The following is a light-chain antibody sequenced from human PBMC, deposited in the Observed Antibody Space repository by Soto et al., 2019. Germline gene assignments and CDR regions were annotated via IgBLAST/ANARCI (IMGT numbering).Light chain of an antibody. J-gene: IGLJ1*01. CDR1: SSDVGNYIY. CDR2: EVS. CDR3: SSYTTISAYV. V-gene: IGLV2-14*01. Sequence: QSVLTQPASVSGSPGQSVTISCTGTSSDVGNYIYVSWFQQHPGKAPKLIISEVSIRPSGVSSRFSGSKSGNSASLAISGLQAEDEVHYYCSSYTTISAYVFGTGTKVTVL.